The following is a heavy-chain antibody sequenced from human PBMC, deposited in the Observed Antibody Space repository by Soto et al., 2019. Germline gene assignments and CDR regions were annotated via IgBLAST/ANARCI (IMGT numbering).Heavy chain of an antibody. J-gene: IGHJ6*03. CDR1: GFTFSSYA. CDR3: AKARGYGDYPRDYYYYYMDG. V-gene: IGHV3-23*01. CDR2: ISGSGGST. D-gene: IGHD4-17*01. Sequence: GGSLRLSCAASGFTFSSYAMSWVRQAPGKGLEWVSAISGSGGSTYYADSVKGRFTISRDNSKNTLYLQMNSLRAEDTAVYYCAKARGYGDYPRDYYYYYMDGWGKGTTVTVSS.